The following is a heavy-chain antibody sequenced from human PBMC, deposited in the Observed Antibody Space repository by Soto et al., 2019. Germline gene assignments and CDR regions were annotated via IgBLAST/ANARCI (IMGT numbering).Heavy chain of an antibody. CDR3: ARDPPPPDY. V-gene: IGHV1-18*01. CDR1: GYTFASYA. J-gene: IGHJ4*02. Sequence: QVQLVQSGAEVKKPGASVKVSCKASGYTFASYAISWMRQAPGQGLEWMGWISAYNGNTNYAQKLQGRVTMTTDTSTSTADMELRSLRSDDTAGYYCARDPPPPDYWGQGTLVTVSS. CDR2: ISAYNGNT.